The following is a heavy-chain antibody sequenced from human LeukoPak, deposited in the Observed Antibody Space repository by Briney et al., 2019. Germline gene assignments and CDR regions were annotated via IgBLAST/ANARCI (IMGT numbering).Heavy chain of an antibody. V-gene: IGHV3-21*01. CDR3: ARAGENYDFSGYYMDV. Sequence: GGSLRLSCAASGFTFSSYSMNWVRQAPGKGLEWVSSISSSSSYIYYADSVEGRFTISRDNAKNSLYLQMNSLRAEDTAVYYCARAGENYDFSGYYMDVWGKGTTVTVSS. CDR2: ISSSSSYI. CDR1: GFTFSSYS. D-gene: IGHD3-3*01. J-gene: IGHJ6*03.